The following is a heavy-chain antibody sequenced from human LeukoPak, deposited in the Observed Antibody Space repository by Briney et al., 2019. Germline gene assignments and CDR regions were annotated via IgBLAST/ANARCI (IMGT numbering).Heavy chain of an antibody. CDR1: GFTFSDYY. Sequence: GGSLRLSSAASGFTFSDYYMTWIRQAPGQGLEWISYVSGSDENKYYAGSVRGRFAISRDNAEKSLFLQMSNVRAEDTAVYYCARAGLGGHYIDYWGQGTLVTVSS. J-gene: IGHJ4*02. D-gene: IGHD2-15*01. CDR3: ARAGLGGHYIDY. V-gene: IGHV3-11*01. CDR2: VSGSDENK.